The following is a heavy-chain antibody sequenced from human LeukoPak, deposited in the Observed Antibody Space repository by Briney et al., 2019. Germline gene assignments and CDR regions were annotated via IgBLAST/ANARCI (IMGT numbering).Heavy chain of an antibody. D-gene: IGHD3-10*01. CDR3: AKRMSWQTFDF. CDR1: EFSFSNYG. V-gene: IGHV3-30*18. J-gene: IGHJ4*02. Sequence: GGSLRLSCAASEFSFSNYGMHWVRQAPGKGLEWVAVISYDGSIEYYADSVKGRFTISRDNSKNTLYLQMNSLRAEDTAAYYCAKRMSWQTFDFWGQGTLVTVSS. CDR2: ISYDGSIE.